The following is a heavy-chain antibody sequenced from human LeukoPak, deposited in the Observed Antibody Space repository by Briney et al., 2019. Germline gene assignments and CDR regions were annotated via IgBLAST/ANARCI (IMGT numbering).Heavy chain of an antibody. CDR1: GFTFSSYS. CDR2: ISSSSSYI. CDR3: AGWNYRSSTEFDY. J-gene: IGHJ4*02. D-gene: IGHD1-7*01. V-gene: IGHV3-21*01. Sequence: GGSLRLSCAASGFTFSSYSMNWVRQAPGKGLEWVSSISSSSSYIYYADSVKGRFTISRDNAKNSLYLQMNSLRAEDTAVYYCAGWNYRSSTEFDYWGQGTLVTVSS.